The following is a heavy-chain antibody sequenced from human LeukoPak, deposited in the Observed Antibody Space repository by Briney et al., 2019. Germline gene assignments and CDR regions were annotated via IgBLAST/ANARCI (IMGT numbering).Heavy chain of an antibody. J-gene: IGHJ6*02. V-gene: IGHV5-51*01. CDR1: GYSFPTYW. CDR2: VYPGDSTT. Sequence: GESLTISCQGSGYSFPTYWIGRVRQMPGKGLEYMGIVYPGDSTTTYSPSFEGQVTISVDNSISTAYLRWSSLKASDTAMYFCARHAYGSALYGLDVWGQGTTVTVSS. D-gene: IGHD3-10*01. CDR3: ARHAYGSALYGLDV.